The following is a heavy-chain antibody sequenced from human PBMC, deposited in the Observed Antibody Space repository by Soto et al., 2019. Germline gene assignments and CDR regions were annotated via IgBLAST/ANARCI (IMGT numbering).Heavy chain of an antibody. V-gene: IGHV4-30-4*01. D-gene: IGHD4-17*01. J-gene: IGHJ4*02. CDR2: IYYSGYT. Sequence: QVLLQESGPGLVKPSQTLSLTCTVSGDSFSSADYNWSWIRQPPGKGLEWIGYIYYSGYTYNNPSLKRRLTMSVATSKNQFFLKLSSVAAADTAVYYCATISDYVAVDYWGQGTVVTVS. CDR1: GDSFSSADYN. CDR3: ATISDYVAVDY.